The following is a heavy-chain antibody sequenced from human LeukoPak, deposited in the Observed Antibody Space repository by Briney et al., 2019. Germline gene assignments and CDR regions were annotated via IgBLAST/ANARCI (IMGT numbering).Heavy chain of an antibody. CDR3: AIEYSGSGAQNWFDP. CDR2: IKQDGSEK. Sequence: GGSLRLXCAASGFTFSSYWMSWDRQAPGKGLEWVANIKQDGSEKYYVDSVKGRFTISRDNAKNSLYLQMNSLRAEDTAVYYCAIEYSGSGAQNWFDPWGRGTLVTVSS. D-gene: IGHD1-26*01. V-gene: IGHV3-7*01. CDR1: GFTFSSYW. J-gene: IGHJ5*02.